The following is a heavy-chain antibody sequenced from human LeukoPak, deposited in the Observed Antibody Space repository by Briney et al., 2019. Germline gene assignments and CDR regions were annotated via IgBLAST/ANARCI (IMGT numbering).Heavy chain of an antibody. Sequence: GGSLRLSCAASGFTFSSYSMNWVRQAPGKGLEWVSSVSSSSSYIYYADSVKGRFTISRDNAKNSLYLQMNSLRAEDTAVYYCARGTTGYSSGWLIDYWGQGTLVTVSS. D-gene: IGHD6-19*01. V-gene: IGHV3-21*01. CDR2: VSSSSSYI. J-gene: IGHJ4*02. CDR3: ARGTTGYSSGWLIDY. CDR1: GFTFSSYS.